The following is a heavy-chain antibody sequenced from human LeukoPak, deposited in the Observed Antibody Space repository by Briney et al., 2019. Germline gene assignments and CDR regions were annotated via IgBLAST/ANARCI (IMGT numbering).Heavy chain of an antibody. CDR2: ISYGGST. V-gene: IGHV4-59*01. D-gene: IGHD3-3*01. Sequence: SETLSLTCTVSGGSISSYYWTWIRQPPGRGLEWVGYISYGGSTNYNPSLKSRVTISVDTSTNQFSLKLSSVTAADTAVYYCARGIFGMVLNAFDLWGRGTMVTVSS. CDR1: GGSISSYY. CDR3: ARGIFGMVLNAFDL. J-gene: IGHJ3*01.